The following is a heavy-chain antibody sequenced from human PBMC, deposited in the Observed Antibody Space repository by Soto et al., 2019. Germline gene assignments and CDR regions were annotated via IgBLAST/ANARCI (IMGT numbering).Heavy chain of an antibody. Sequence: GGSLRLSCSASGFAFSTYPMLWVRQAPGKALEFVSAISSDGENTYYADSANGRFTISRDNSKNSLYLQMASLRAEDTGIYYCVKSFYRYVDYWGQGTLVTVSS. V-gene: IGHV3-64D*08. J-gene: IGHJ4*02. D-gene: IGHD3-10*01. CDR3: VKSFYRYVDY. CDR1: GFAFSTYP. CDR2: ISSDGENT.